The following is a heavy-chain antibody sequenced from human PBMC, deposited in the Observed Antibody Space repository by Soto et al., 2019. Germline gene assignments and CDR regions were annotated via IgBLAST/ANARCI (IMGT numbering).Heavy chain of an antibody. J-gene: IGHJ6*02. CDR2: IYPGDSDS. V-gene: IGHV5-51*01. D-gene: IGHD1-26*01. CDR1: GYIFTHYW. CDR3: ARLDSGSYPYYYYYGMDV. Sequence: GESLKLSCNGSGYIFTHYWIGWVRQMPGKGLEWMGGIYPGDSDSRYSPSFQGQVTISADNSISTAYLQWSSLKASDTAMYYCARLDSGSYPYYYYYGMDVWGQGTTVTVSS.